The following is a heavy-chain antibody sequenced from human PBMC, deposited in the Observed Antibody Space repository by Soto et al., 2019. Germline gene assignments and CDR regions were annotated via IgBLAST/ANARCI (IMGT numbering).Heavy chain of an antibody. CDR3: AKAPLAFDI. J-gene: IGHJ3*02. CDR2: ITGSGAVT. V-gene: IGHV3-23*01. CDR1: GFSVSESV. Sequence: GGSLRLSCEVSGFSVSESVISWVRQAPGKGLEWVSSITGSGAVTYYADSVKGRVTISRDTSKDTVFLQIKSLRVEDTAVYYCAKAPLAFDIWGQGTLVTVS.